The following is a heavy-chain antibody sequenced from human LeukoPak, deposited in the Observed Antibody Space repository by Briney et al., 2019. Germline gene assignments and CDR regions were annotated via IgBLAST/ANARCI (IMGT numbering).Heavy chain of an antibody. D-gene: IGHD6-19*01. CDR3: TRGGDLSTVAGALDY. J-gene: IGHJ4*02. Sequence: GGSLRLSCVASGFTFSGSAMHWVRQASGKGLEWVGRIRIKADNYATAYAASVKGRFTISRDDSKSIAYLQMNSLKTEDTAVYYCTRGGDLSTVAGALDYWGQGTLVTVSS. V-gene: IGHV3-73*01. CDR1: GFTFSGSA. CDR2: IRIKADNYAT.